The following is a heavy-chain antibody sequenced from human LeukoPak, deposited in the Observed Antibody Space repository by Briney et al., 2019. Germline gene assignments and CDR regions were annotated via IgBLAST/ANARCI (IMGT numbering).Heavy chain of an antibody. CDR1: GFSFSDAW. Sequence: PGGSLRLSCAVSGFSFSDAWMSWVRQTPGKGLEWVGRIESKTDGGTTDYAALVTGRFTISRDDSTNTLYLQMNSLKSEDTAVYYCTTYGSGRKFGYWGQGVLVTVSS. J-gene: IGHJ4*02. V-gene: IGHV3-15*04. CDR3: TTYGSGRKFGY. D-gene: IGHD3-10*01. CDR2: IESKTDGGTT.